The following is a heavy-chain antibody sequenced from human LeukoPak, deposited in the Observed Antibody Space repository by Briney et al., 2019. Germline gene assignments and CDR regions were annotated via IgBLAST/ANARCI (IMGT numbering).Heavy chain of an antibody. CDR3: ARDTLYYDILTGYRYYYYGMDV. Sequence: GGSLRLSCTASGFTFGDHAMSWVRQAPGKGLEWVAVISYDGSNKYYADSVKGRFTISRDNSKNTLYLQMNSLRAEDTAVYYCARDTLYYDILTGYRYYYYGMDVWGQGTTVTVSS. CDR1: GFTFGDHA. D-gene: IGHD3-9*01. CDR2: ISYDGSNK. V-gene: IGHV3-30-3*01. J-gene: IGHJ6*02.